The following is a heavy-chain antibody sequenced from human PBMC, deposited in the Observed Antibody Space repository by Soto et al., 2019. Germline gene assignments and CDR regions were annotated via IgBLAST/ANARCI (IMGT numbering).Heavy chain of an antibody. Sequence: GGSLRLSCAASGFTFGSYAMSWVRQAPGKGLEWVSAISGSGGSTYYADSVKGRFTISRDNSKNTLYLQMNSLRAEDTAVYYCAKDLFPSNLRFLEWLTFDYWGQGTLVTVSS. CDR1: GFTFGSYA. V-gene: IGHV3-23*01. CDR3: AKDLFPSNLRFLEWLTFDY. D-gene: IGHD3-3*01. CDR2: ISGSGGST. J-gene: IGHJ4*02.